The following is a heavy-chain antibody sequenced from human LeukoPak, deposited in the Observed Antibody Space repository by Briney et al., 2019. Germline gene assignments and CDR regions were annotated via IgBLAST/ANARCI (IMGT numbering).Heavy chain of an antibody. CDR3: ARADGSSSWYYMDV. J-gene: IGHJ6*03. D-gene: IGHD6-13*01. CDR1: GFTFSSYW. Sequence: PGGSLRLSCAASGFTFSSYWMHWVRQAPGKGLVWVSRINTDGSSTSYADSVKGRFTISRDNAKNTLYLQMNSLRAEDTAVYYCARADGSSSWYYMDVWGKGTTVTVSS. V-gene: IGHV3-74*01. CDR2: INTDGSST.